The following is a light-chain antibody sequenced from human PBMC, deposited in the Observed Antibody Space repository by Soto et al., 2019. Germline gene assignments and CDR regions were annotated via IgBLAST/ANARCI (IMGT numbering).Light chain of an antibody. V-gene: IGKV1-39*01. CDR2: AAS. CDR3: QQSYSAPLT. CDR1: QSISSY. Sequence: DLQMTQSPSSLSASVLDRVTITCRASQSISSYLNWYQQKPGKAPKLLIYAASSLDSGVPSRFSGSGSGTDFTLTISSLQPEDFATYYCQQSYSAPLTFGGGTKVEIK. J-gene: IGKJ4*01.